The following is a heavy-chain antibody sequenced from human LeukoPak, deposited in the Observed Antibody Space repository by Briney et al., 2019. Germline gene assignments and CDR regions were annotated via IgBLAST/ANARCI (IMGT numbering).Heavy chain of an antibody. CDR3: ARGSRSGWSYYYYGMDV. CDR2: INHSGST. CDR1: GGSFSGYY. V-gene: IGHV4-34*01. Sequence: SETLSLTCAVYGGSFSGYYWSWIRQPPGKGLEWIGEINHSGSTNYNPSLKSRVTISVDTSKNQFSLKLSSVTAADTAVYYCARGSRSGWSYYYYGMDVWGQGTTVTVSS. J-gene: IGHJ6*02. D-gene: IGHD6-19*01.